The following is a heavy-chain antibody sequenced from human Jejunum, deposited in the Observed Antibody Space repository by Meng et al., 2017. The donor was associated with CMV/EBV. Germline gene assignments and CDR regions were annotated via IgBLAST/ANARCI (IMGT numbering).Heavy chain of an antibody. CDR3: AKDLGYMVGWFDL. Sequence: SGFAFSDTYMSWIRQAPGKGLEWVSYITSTGNTKYYADSVKGRFTISRDNDKSSLYLQLNSLRAEDTAVYYCAKDLGYMVGWFDLWGLGTLVTVSS. CDR1: GFAFSDTY. D-gene: IGHD4/OR15-4a*01. J-gene: IGHJ5*02. V-gene: IGHV3-11*01. CDR2: ITSTGNTK.